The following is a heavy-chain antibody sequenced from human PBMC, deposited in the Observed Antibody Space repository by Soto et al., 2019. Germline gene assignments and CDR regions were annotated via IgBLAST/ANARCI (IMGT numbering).Heavy chain of an antibody. J-gene: IGHJ6*02. CDR1: GYTFTSYG. CDR2: ISAYNGNT. Sequence: ASVKVSCKASGYTFTSYGISWVRQAPGQGLEWMGWISAYNGNTNYAQKLQGRVTMTTDTSTSTAYMELRSLRSDDTAVYYCARDGPIAVAEYYYYGMDVWGQGTTVTVSS. CDR3: ARDGPIAVAEYYYYGMDV. V-gene: IGHV1-18*01. D-gene: IGHD6-19*01.